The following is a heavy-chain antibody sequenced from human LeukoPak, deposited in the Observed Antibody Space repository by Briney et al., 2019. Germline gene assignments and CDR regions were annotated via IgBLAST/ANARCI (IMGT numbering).Heavy chain of an antibody. CDR3: ASLTGGYSSSWYSAHY. Sequence: PPETLSLTCTVSGGSISSYYWSWLRQPPGKGLEWIGYIYHGGSTSYNPSLKSRVTISLDTYNNQFSLRLSSATAADTAVYYCASLTGGYSSSWYSAHYWGQGTLVTVSS. J-gene: IGHJ4*02. CDR1: GGSISSYY. CDR2: IYHGGST. D-gene: IGHD6-13*01. V-gene: IGHV4-59*01.